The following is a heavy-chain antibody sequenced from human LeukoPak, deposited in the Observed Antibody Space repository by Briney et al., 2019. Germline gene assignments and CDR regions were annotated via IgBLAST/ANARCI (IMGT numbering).Heavy chain of an antibody. Sequence: ASVKVSCKASGYTFTSYGISWVRQAPGQGLEWMGWISAYNGNTNYEQRLHGRVTMTTDTSTSTAYMELRSLRSDDTAVYYCARDPRLALYGSSWHDAFDIWGQGTMVTVSS. CDR3: ARDPRLALYGSSWHDAFDI. CDR2: ISAYNGNT. CDR1: GYTFTSYG. D-gene: IGHD6-13*01. J-gene: IGHJ3*02. V-gene: IGHV1-18*01.